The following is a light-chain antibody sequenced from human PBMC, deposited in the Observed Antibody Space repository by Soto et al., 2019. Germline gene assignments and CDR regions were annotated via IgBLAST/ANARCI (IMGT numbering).Light chain of an antibody. CDR2: DAS. J-gene: IGKJ5*01. V-gene: IGKV3-20*01. Sequence: EIVWTQSPATLSLSPGERATLSCRASQSVSSYLAWYQQKPGQAPRLLIYDASNRATGIPDRFSGSGSGTDFTLTINRLEPEDFAVYYCQQYGSSITFGQGTRLEIK. CDR3: QQYGSSIT. CDR1: QSVSSY.